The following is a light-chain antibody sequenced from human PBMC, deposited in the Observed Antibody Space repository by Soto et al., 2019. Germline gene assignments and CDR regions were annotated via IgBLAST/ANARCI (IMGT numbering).Light chain of an antibody. V-gene: IGLV1-44*01. CDR3: QSYDSSLSRV. CDR2: TDN. Sequence: QSVLTQPPSASGTPGQRVTFSCSGSSSNIGTNAVNWYQQLPGTAPKLIIYTDNQRPSGVPDRFSGSKSGTSASLAITGLQAEDEADYYCQSYDSSLSRVFGTGTKLTVL. J-gene: IGLJ1*01. CDR1: SSNIGTNA.